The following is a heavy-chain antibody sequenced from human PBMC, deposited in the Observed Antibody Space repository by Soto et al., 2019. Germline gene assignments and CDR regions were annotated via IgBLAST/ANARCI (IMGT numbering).Heavy chain of an antibody. D-gene: IGHD2-2*02. CDR1: GFTFSSYS. CDR2: ISSSSSYK. J-gene: IGHJ6*02. Sequence: EVQLVESGGGLVKPGGSLRLSCAASGFTFSSYSMNWVRQAPGKGLEWVSSISSSSSYKYYTDSVTGRFTVSRDNAKNSLYLQMNSLRAEDTAVYYCARGFCTRSSCYIGGFYYYGMDVWGQGATVTVSS. V-gene: IGHV3-21*01. CDR3: ARGFCTRSSCYIGGFYYYGMDV.